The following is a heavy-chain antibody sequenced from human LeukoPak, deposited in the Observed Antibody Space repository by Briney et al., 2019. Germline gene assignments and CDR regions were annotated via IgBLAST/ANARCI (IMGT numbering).Heavy chain of an antibody. CDR1: GVSISSYY. Sequence: SETLSLTCTVSGVSISSYYWSWIRQPPGKGLKWIGYIYYSGSTNYNPSLKSRVTISVDTSKNQFSLKLSSVTAADTAVYYCARGERGITMVRGVIVQNYYYYYYMGVWGKGTTVTISS. J-gene: IGHJ6*03. CDR3: ARGERGITMVRGVIVQNYYYYYYMGV. CDR2: IYYSGST. D-gene: IGHD3-10*01. V-gene: IGHV4-59*01.